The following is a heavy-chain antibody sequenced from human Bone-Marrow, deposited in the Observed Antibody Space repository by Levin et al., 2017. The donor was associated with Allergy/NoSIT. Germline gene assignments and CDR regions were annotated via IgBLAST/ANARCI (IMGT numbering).Heavy chain of an antibody. CDR3: VKDRSSVDNWNYGGPFES. CDR1: GFTFDDFA. Sequence: PGGSLRLSCEASGFTFDDFAMHWVRQIPGKGLEWVSGIMWNSARMDYADSVKGRFTISRDNAKKSLYLEMNGLRVEDTAIYYCVKDRSSVDNWNYGGPFESWGQGTLVTVSS. D-gene: IGHD1-7*01. CDR2: IMWNSARM. J-gene: IGHJ4*02. V-gene: IGHV3-9*01.